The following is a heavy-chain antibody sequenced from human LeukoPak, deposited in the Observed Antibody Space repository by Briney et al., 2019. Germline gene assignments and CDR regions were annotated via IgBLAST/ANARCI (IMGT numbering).Heavy chain of an antibody. CDR1: GFTFSTYN. CDR2: ISSSSSTI. Sequence: PGGSLRLSCAASGFTFSTYNMNWVRQAPGKGLEWVSYISSSSSTIHYADSVKGRFTISRDNAKNSLYLQMNSLRAEDTAVYYCARDSAYSNVRVGFDYWGQGTLVTVSS. V-gene: IGHV3-48*04. D-gene: IGHD6-13*01. CDR3: ARDSAYSNVRVGFDY. J-gene: IGHJ4*02.